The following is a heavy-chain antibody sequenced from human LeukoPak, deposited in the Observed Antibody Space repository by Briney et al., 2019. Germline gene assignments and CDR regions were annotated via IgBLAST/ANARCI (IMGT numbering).Heavy chain of an antibody. CDR1: GGSVSSSSYY. CDR2: INHSGST. D-gene: IGHD1-26*01. J-gene: IGHJ4*02. CDR3: ARVGDDGYFDY. V-gene: IGHV4-39*07. Sequence: PSETLSLTCTVSGGSVSSSSYYWGWIRQPPGKGLEWIGEINHSGSTNYNPSLKSRVTISVDTSKNQFSLKLSSVTAADTAVYYCARVGDDGYFDYWGQGTLVTVSS.